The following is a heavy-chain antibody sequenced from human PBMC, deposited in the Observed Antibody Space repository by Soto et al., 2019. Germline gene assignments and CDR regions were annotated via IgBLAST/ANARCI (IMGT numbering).Heavy chain of an antibody. CDR3: ARDFQDTGDYGDYYYYYGMDV. Sequence: ETLSLTCAVSGGSISSSNWWSWVRQPPGKGLEWIGEIYHSGSTNYNPSLKSRVTISVDKSKNQFSLKLSSVTAADTAVYYCARDFQDTGDYGDYYYYYGMDVWGQGTTVTVSS. CDR2: IYHSGST. J-gene: IGHJ6*02. V-gene: IGHV4-4*02. CDR1: GGSISSSNW. D-gene: IGHD4-17*01.